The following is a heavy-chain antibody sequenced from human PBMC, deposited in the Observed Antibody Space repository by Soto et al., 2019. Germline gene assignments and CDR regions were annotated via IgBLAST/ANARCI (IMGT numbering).Heavy chain of an antibody. Sequence: ASVKVSCKACGYTFTSYGISWVRQAPGQGLEWMGWISAYNGNTNYAQKLQGRVTMTTDTSTSTAYMELRSLRSDDTAVYYCARGSGGSSAFYYYSYYGMDVLGQGTTVNVSS. CDR3: ARGSGGSSAFYYYSYYGMDV. D-gene: IGHD6-6*01. CDR1: GYTFTSYG. J-gene: IGHJ6*01. V-gene: IGHV1-18*04. CDR2: ISAYNGNT.